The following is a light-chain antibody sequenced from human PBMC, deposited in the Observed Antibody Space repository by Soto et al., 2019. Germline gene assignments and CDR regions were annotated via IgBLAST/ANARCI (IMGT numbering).Light chain of an antibody. CDR2: DAN. CDR1: PGAVTSGHY. J-gene: IGLJ3*02. CDR3: LLQYSEIRV. Sequence: QAVVTQEPSLTVSPGGTVTLTCGSSPGAVTSGHYPYWFQQRPGQAPKTLIYDANNKYPWTPARFSGSLFGGKAALTLWGAQPEDEAEYYCLLQYSEIRVFGGGTKVTVL. V-gene: IGLV7-46*01.